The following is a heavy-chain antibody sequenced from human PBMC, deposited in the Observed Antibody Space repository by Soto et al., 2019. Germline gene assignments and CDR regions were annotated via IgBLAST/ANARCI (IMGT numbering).Heavy chain of an antibody. V-gene: IGHV4-30-4*01. D-gene: IGHD3-10*01. Sequence: SETLSLTCTVSGGSISSGDYYWSWIRQPPGKGPEWIGYIYYSGSTYYNPSLKSRVTISEDTSKNQFSLTLSSVTAADTAVYYCARGPGDDAFDIWGQGTMVTVSS. CDR1: GGSISSGDYY. CDR3: ARGPGDDAFDI. CDR2: IYYSGST. J-gene: IGHJ3*02.